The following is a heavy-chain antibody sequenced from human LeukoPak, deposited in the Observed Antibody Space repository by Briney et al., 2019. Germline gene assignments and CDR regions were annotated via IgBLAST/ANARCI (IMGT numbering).Heavy chain of an antibody. CDR3: ARLVATRTFDI. CDR2: IYPGDSDT. CDR1: GYSFTSYW. D-gene: IGHD5-12*01. J-gene: IGHJ3*02. V-gene: IGHV5-51*01. Sequence: GEPLKISCKGSGYSFTSYWIGWVRQMPGKGLEWMGIIYPGDSDTRYSPSFQGQVTISADKSISTAFLQWSSLKASDTAIYYCARLVATRTFDIWGQGTMVTVSS.